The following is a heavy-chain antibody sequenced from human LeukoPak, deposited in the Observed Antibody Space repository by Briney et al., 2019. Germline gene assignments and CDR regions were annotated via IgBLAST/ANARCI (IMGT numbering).Heavy chain of an antibody. Sequence: PSETLSLTCTVSGGSISSSSYYWSWIRQPPGRGLEWIGEINHSGSTNYNPSLKSRVTISVDTSKNQFSLKLSSVTAADTAVYYCARSRWVTTSAFDYWGQGTLVTVSS. CDR2: INHSGST. CDR3: ARSRWVTTSAFDY. J-gene: IGHJ4*02. V-gene: IGHV4-39*07. CDR1: GGSISSSSYY. D-gene: IGHD2-21*02.